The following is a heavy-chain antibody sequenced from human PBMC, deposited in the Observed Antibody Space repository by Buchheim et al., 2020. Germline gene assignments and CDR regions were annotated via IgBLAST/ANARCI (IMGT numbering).Heavy chain of an antibody. D-gene: IGHD6-19*01. J-gene: IGHJ4*02. CDR3: AHTPYSSGWYYFFDS. V-gene: IGHV2-5*02. Sequence: QITLKESGPTLLKPTQTLTLTCTFSGFSLSTSGVGVGWIRLPPGKALEWLALIYWDDSKRYSPSLERRLTITKDTSRNQVVLTVSNMDPVDTATYYCAHTPYSSGWYYFFDSWGQGTL. CDR1: GFSLSTSGVG. CDR2: IYWDDSK.